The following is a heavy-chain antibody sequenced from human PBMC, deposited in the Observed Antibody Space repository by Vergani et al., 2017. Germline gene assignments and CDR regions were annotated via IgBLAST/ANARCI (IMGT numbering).Heavy chain of an antibody. Sequence: DVHLAESGGGFFQPGGSLRLSCSASGFSFNSYWMHWVRQVPGKGLLWVSRIKSDGSITAYADSVKGRFTISRDNAQNTLYLQMNSLRVEDTGVYYCARARXIETCYMSNWLDSWGQGILVTVSS. CDR2: IKSDGSIT. CDR1: GFSFNSYW. J-gene: IGHJ5*01. V-gene: IGHV3-74*03. CDR3: ARARXIETCYMSNWLDS. D-gene: IGHD3-9*01.